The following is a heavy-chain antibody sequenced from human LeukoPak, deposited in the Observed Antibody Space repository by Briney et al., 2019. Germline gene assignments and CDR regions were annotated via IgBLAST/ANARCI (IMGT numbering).Heavy chain of an antibody. V-gene: IGHV4-59*12. Sequence: SETLSLTCTVSGGSISSYYWSWIRQPPGKGLEWIGYIYYSGSTNYNPSLKSRVTMSVDTSKNQFSLKLSSVTAADTAVYYCARYCSGGSCYRYYHYYYYGMDVWGQGTTVTVSS. D-gene: IGHD2-15*01. CDR2: IYYSGST. J-gene: IGHJ6*02. CDR3: ARYCSGGSCYRYYHYYYYGMDV. CDR1: GGSISSYY.